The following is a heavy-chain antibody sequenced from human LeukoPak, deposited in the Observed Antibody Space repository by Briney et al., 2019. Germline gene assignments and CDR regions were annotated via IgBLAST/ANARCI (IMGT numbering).Heavy chain of an antibody. CDR1: GGSISSSNW. CDR3: AAAVITMIVVPPLPREANAFDI. CDR2: IYHSGST. D-gene: IGHD3-22*01. J-gene: IGHJ3*02. V-gene: IGHV4-4*02. Sequence: SETLSLTCAVSGGSISSSNWWSWVRQPPGKGLEWIGEIYHSGSTNYNPSLKSRVTISVDKSKNQFSLKLSSVTAADTAVYYCAAAVITMIVVPPLPREANAFDIWGQGTMVTVSS.